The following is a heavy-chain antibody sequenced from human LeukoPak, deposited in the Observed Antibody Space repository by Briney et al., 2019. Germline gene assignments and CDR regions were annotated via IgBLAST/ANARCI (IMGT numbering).Heavy chain of an antibody. CDR1: GFTFSSYA. CDR3: AKDNAVAGFFDY. Sequence: GGSLRLSCAASGFTFSSYAMSWVRQAPGKGLEWVSAISGSGGSTYYADSVKGRFTISRDNSKNTLYLQVNSLRAEDTAVYYCAKDNAVAGFFDYWGQGTLVTVSS. V-gene: IGHV3-23*01. J-gene: IGHJ4*02. CDR2: ISGSGGST. D-gene: IGHD6-19*01.